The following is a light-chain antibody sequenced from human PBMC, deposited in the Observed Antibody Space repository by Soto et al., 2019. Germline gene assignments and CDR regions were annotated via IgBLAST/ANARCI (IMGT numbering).Light chain of an antibody. V-gene: IGKV1-5*01. Sequence: DIQMTQSPSTLSASVGDRVTITCRASQSISSWLAWYQQKPGKAPKLLIYDASSLESGVPSRFSGSGSGTEFPLTISSLQPDDFATYYCQQYNSYPPTFGPGTKVDIK. CDR1: QSISSW. J-gene: IGKJ3*01. CDR2: DAS. CDR3: QQYNSYPPT.